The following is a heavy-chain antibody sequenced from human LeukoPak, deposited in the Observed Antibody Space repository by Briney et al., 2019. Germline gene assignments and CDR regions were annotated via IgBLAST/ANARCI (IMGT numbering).Heavy chain of an antibody. J-gene: IGHJ4*02. CDR2: ISNTDNII. Sequence: GGSLRLSCAASGFTFSDYYMSWIRQAPGKGLEWVSYISNTDNIIYYADSVKGRFTISRDNAKISLYLQMNSLRAEDTAVYYCARDSYTSGDYWRQSTLVTVSS. V-gene: IGHV3-11*04. CDR3: ARDSYTSGDY. D-gene: IGHD3-22*01. CDR1: GFTFSDYY.